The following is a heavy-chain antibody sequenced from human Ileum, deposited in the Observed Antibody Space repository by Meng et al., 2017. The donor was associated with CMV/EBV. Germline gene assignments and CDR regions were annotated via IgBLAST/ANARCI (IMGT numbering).Heavy chain of an antibody. V-gene: IGHV3-30*04. D-gene: IGHD1-26*01. Sequence: FTVRTFSIRWVRQGPGKGLEWVAVISDDGSIQVYGDSMKGRVTISRDNSKSTLYLQMNSLRVEDTAVYFCAILNSGTYGARGYFDYWGQGALVTVSS. CDR2: ISDDGSIQ. CDR3: AILNSGTYGARGYFDY. CDR1: FTVRTFS. J-gene: IGHJ4*02.